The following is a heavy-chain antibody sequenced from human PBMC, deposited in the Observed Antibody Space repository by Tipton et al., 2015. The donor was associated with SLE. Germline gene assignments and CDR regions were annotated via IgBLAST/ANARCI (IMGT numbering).Heavy chain of an antibody. CDR1: GGSISSSSSYY. D-gene: IGHD1-26*01. V-gene: IGHV4-34*01. J-gene: IGHJ4*02. CDR3: ARGRVGAPFDY. CDR2: INHRGST. Sequence: TLSLTCAVYGGSISSSSSYYWAWIRQPPGKGVEWIGEINHRGSTNYNPSLKSRVTISVDTSKNQFSLKLRSVTAADTAVYYCARGRVGAPFDYWGQGTLVTVSS.